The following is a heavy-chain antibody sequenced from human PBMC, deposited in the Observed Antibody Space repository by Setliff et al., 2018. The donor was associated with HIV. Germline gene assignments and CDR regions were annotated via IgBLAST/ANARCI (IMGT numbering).Heavy chain of an antibody. Sequence: PSETLSLTCTVSGYSISSHYWGWIRQPPGKGLEWIGSIYHSGTTYYNPSLKSRVTISVDTSKNQFSLKLTSVTAADTAVYYCARVVGLSALDYWGQGTLVTVSS. CDR1: GYSISSHY. CDR3: ARVVGLSALDY. D-gene: IGHD2-21*01. J-gene: IGHJ4*02. V-gene: IGHV4-38-2*02. CDR2: IYHSGTT.